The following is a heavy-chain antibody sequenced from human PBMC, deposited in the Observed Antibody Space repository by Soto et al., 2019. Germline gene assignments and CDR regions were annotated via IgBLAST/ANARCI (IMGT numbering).Heavy chain of an antibody. CDR3: AREPGVSSGWYVDY. CDR1: GFTFSSHS. CDR2: ITSSSSYI. Sequence: GGSLRLSCAASGFTFSSHSMNWVRQAPGKGLEWVSSITSSSSYINYADSVKGRFTISRDNAKTSPYLQMNSLRAEDTAVYYCAREPGVSSGWYVDYWGQGTLVTVSS. J-gene: IGHJ4*02. D-gene: IGHD6-19*01. V-gene: IGHV3-21*01.